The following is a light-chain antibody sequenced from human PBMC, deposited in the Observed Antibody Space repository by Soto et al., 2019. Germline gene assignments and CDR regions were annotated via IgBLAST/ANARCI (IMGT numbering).Light chain of an antibody. CDR1: QSISIF. CDR2: VAS. V-gene: IGKV3-11*01. Sequence: EIVLTQSPATLSLSPGERATLCCRAIQSISIFLAWYQQKAGQAPRLLIYVASNRATGIPARFSGSGCGKDFTLTISSLEPEDFAVYYCQQHFNGPITFGQGTRLEIK. J-gene: IGKJ5*01. CDR3: QQHFNGPIT.